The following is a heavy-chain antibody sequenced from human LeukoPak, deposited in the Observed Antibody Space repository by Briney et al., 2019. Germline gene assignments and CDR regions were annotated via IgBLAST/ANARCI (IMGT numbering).Heavy chain of an antibody. CDR3: ARQLGYCSGGSCWRGDLDY. J-gene: IGHJ4*02. D-gene: IGHD2-15*01. CDR1: GGSISSSSYY. V-gene: IGHV4-39*07. CDR2: IYYSGST. Sequence: SETLSLTCTVSGGSISSSSYYWGWIRQPPGKGLEWIGSIYYSGSTYYNPSLKSRVTISVDTSKNQFSLKLSSVTAADTAVYYCARQLGYCSGGSCWRGDLDYWGQGTLVTVSS.